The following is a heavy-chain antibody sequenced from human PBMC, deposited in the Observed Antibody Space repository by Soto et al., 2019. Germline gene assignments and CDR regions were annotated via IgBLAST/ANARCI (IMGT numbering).Heavy chain of an antibody. CDR1: GFTFSRDG. CDR2: VTDNGRST. Sequence: WGSLRLSCAASGFTFSRDGMSWVRQAPGKGLEWVSLVTDNGRSTYYADSVKGRFTISRDNTKNTLFLQMNSLRAEDTAVYYCAKERATTTAFDYWGQGALVTVSS. V-gene: IGHV3-23*01. D-gene: IGHD4-17*01. CDR3: AKERATTTAFDY. J-gene: IGHJ4*02.